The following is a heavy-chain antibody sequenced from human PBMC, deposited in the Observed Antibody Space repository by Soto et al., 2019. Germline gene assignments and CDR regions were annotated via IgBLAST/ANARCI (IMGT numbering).Heavy chain of an antibody. CDR3: AKDSMTTVTTRTFDP. CDR2: ISYDGSNK. CDR1: GFTFSSYG. V-gene: IGHV3-30*18. Sequence: HPGGSLRLSCAASGFTFSSYGMHWVRQAPGKGLEWVAVISYDGSNKYYADSVKGRFTISRDNSKNTLYLQMNSLRAEDTAVYYCAKDSMTTVTTRTFDPWGQGTLVTVSS. J-gene: IGHJ5*02. D-gene: IGHD4-4*01.